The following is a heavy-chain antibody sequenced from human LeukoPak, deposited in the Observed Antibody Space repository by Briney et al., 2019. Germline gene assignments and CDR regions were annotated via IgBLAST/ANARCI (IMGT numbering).Heavy chain of an antibody. J-gene: IGHJ3*02. V-gene: IGHV3-9*03. Sequence: GGSLRLSCAASGFTFDDYAMHWVRQAPGKGLEWVLGFSWNSGSIGYADSVKGRFTISRDNAKNSLYLQMNSLRAEDMALYYCAKSTGAFDIWGQGTMVTVSS. CDR1: GFTFDDYA. CDR2: FSWNSGSI. CDR3: AKSTGAFDI.